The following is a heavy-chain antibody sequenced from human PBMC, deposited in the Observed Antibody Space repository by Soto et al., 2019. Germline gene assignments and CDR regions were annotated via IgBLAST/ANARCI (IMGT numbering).Heavy chain of an antibody. CDR2: ISSSGSTI. D-gene: IGHD3-3*01. Sequence: GGSLRLSCAASGFTFSSYEMNWVRQAPGKGLEWVSHISSSGSTIYYADSVKGRFTISRDNAKNSLYLQMNSLRAEDTAVYYCARDDPLTIFGVVITFDYWGQGTLVTVSS. V-gene: IGHV3-48*03. CDR1: GFTFSSYE. J-gene: IGHJ4*02. CDR3: ARDDPLTIFGVVITFDY.